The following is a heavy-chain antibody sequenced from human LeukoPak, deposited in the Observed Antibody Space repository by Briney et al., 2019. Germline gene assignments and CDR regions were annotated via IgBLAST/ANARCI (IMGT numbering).Heavy chain of an antibody. J-gene: IGHJ4*02. D-gene: IGHD2-2*01. CDR3: ATVRGGCSCTSCHFEN. Sequence: SGTLSLTCAVSGYSISSNYWWTWVRQSPGKGLEWIGEFYHSGSANYNPSLKSRVTISVDKSKNQFSLKLTSVTAADTAVYYCATVRGGCSCTSCHFENWGQGTLVTVSS. CDR2: FYHSGSA. CDR1: GYSISSNYW. V-gene: IGHV4-4*02.